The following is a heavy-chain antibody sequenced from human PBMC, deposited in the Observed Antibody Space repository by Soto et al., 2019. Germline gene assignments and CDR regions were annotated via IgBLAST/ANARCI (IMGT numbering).Heavy chain of an antibody. Sequence: GGSLRLSCAASGFTFSDYYMSWIRQAPGKGLEWVSYISSSGSTIYYAYSVKGRFTISRDNAKNSLYLQMNSLRAEDTAVYYCAGWGWGLYCSGGSCYSHPLNYFDYWGQGTLVTVSS. CDR3: AGWGWGLYCSGGSCYSHPLNYFDY. CDR1: GFTFSDYY. D-gene: IGHD2-15*01. J-gene: IGHJ4*02. CDR2: ISSSGSTI. V-gene: IGHV3-11*01.